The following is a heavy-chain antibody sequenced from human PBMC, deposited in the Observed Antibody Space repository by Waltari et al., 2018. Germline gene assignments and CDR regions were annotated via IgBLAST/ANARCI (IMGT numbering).Heavy chain of an antibody. Sequence: QVQLQESGPGLVKPSETLSLTCAVSGYSISSGYYWGWIRQPPGKGLEWIGSIYHSGSTYYNPSLKSRVTISVDTSKNQFSLKLSSVTAADTAVYYCAIPGIAAAGNFDYWGQGTLVTVSS. CDR1: GYSISSGYY. V-gene: IGHV4-38-2*01. J-gene: IGHJ4*02. CDR3: AIPGIAAAGNFDY. CDR2: IYHSGST. D-gene: IGHD6-13*01.